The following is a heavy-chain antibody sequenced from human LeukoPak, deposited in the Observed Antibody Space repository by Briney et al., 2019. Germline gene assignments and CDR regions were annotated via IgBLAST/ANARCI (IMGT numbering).Heavy chain of an antibody. J-gene: IGHJ3*02. CDR2: IIPIFGTA. Sequence: SVKVSCKASGGTFGSYAISWVRQAPGQGLEWMGRIIPIFGTANYAQKFQGRVTITTDESTSTAYMELSSLRSEDTAVYYCARDRVAATDAFDIWGQGTMVTVSS. CDR3: ARDRVAATDAFDI. D-gene: IGHD2-15*01. CDR1: GGTFGSYA. V-gene: IGHV1-69*05.